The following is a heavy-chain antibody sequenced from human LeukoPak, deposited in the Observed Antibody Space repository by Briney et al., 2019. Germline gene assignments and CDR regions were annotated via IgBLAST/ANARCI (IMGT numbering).Heavy chain of an antibody. V-gene: IGHV3-21*01. CDR2: ISSSSSYI. D-gene: IGHD5-12*01. J-gene: IGHJ4*02. CDR3: ARDLRGYSGFVDY. CDR1: GFTFSSYS. Sequence: GWSLRLSCAASGFTFSSYSMNWVRQAPGKGLEWVSSISSSSSYIYYADSVKGRFTISRDNAKNSLYLQMDSLRADDTAVYYCARDLRGYSGFVDYWGQGTLVTVSS.